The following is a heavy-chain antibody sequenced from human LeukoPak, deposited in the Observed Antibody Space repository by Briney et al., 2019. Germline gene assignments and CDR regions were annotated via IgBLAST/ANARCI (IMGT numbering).Heavy chain of an antibody. Sequence: GGSLRLSCAASGFTFSSYAMHWVRQAPGQRLEWMGWINTGSGNTQCSEKFEGRFTITRDTSANTVYMDLSSLKSEDTAVYYCARESFGTSRPSDYWGQGTLVTVSS. CDR2: INTGSGNT. J-gene: IGHJ4*02. CDR1: GFTFSSYA. V-gene: IGHV1-3*04. D-gene: IGHD2-2*01. CDR3: ARESFGTSRPSDY.